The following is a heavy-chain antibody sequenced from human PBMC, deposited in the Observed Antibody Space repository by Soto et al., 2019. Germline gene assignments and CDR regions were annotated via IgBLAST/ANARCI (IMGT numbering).Heavy chain of an antibody. CDR2: ISAYNGNT. Sequence: QVQLVQSGAEVKKPGASVKVSCKASGYTFTSYGISWVRQAPGQGLEWMGWISAYNGNTNYAQKLQGRVTMTTDTSTSTAYTELRSLRSDDTAVYYCARVKYSPPSYYYYGMDVWGQGTTVTVSS. D-gene: IGHD5-18*01. J-gene: IGHJ6*02. CDR3: ARVKYSPPSYYYYGMDV. V-gene: IGHV1-18*01. CDR1: GYTFTSYG.